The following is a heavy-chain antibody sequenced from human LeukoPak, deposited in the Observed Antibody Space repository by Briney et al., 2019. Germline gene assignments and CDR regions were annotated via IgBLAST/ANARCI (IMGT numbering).Heavy chain of an antibody. D-gene: IGHD3-16*01. CDR3: ARVDLGGSLDY. CDR1: GGSISSYY. J-gene: IGHJ4*02. V-gene: IGHV4-59*01. Sequence: ASETLSLTCTVSGGSISSYYWSWIRQPPGKGLEWIGYIYYSGSTNCNPSLKSRVTISVDTSKNQFSLKLSSVTAADTAVYYCARVDLGGSLDYWGQGTLVTVSS. CDR2: IYYSGST.